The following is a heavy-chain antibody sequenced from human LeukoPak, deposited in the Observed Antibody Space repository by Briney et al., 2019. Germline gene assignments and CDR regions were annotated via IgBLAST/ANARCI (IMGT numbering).Heavy chain of an antibody. CDR1: GFTFSSYA. V-gene: IGHV3-30*14. Sequence: PGGSLRLSCAASGFTFSSYAMHWVRQAPGKGLEWVTIISYDGGYKYYADSVKGRFTISRDNSKNTLYLQMNSLRPEDTAVYYCAREDTMVRGEFDPWGQGTLVTVSS. D-gene: IGHD3-10*01. CDR3: AREDTMVRGEFDP. J-gene: IGHJ5*02. CDR2: ISYDGGYK.